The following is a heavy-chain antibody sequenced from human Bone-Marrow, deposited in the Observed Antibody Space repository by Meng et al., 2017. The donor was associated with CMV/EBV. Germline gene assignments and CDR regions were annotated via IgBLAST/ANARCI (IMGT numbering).Heavy chain of an antibody. D-gene: IGHD3-10*01. V-gene: IGHV4-34*01. Sequence: GAVYGGSFGGYYWSWIRQPPGKGLEWIGEINHSGSTNYNPSLKSRVTISVDTSKNQFSLKLSSVTAADTAVYYCARGGKRPGWFDPRGQGTLVTVSS. CDR3: ARGGKRPGWFDP. J-gene: IGHJ5*02. CDR2: INHSGST. CDR1: GGSFGGYY.